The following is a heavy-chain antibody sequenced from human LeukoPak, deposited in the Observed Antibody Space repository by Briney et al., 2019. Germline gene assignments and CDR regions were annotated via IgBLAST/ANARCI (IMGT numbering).Heavy chain of an antibody. D-gene: IGHD5-18*01. CDR3: ARAGDTAMVHYFYYGMDV. CDR1: GFIVSANY. V-gene: IGHV3-53*01. Sequence: PGGSLRLSCAASGFIVSANYMTWVRQAPGKGLECVSGIYSGGTTDYADSVKGRFTVSRDNSKNMVYLQMNSLRAEDTAVYYCARAGDTAMVHYFYYGMDVWGQGTTVTVSS. CDR2: IYSGGTT. J-gene: IGHJ6*02.